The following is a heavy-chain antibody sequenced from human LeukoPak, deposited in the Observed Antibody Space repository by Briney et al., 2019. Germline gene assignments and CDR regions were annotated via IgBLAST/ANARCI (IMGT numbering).Heavy chain of an antibody. CDR3: ARAGNIVGN. D-gene: IGHD1-26*01. Sequence: SETLSLTCAVSGGSVSSGSYYWSWIRQPPGKGLEWIGYIYYSGSTNYNPSLKSRVTISVDTSKNQFSLKLSSVTAADTAVYYCARAGNIVGNWGQGTLVTVSS. CDR1: GGSVSSGSYY. J-gene: IGHJ4*02. V-gene: IGHV4-61*01. CDR2: IYYSGST.